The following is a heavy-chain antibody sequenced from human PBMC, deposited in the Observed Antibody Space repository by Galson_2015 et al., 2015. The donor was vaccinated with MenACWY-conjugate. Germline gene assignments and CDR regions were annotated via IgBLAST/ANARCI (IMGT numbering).Heavy chain of an antibody. D-gene: IGHD6-13*01. CDR3: ARDPSITRAAAALDH. V-gene: IGHV3-11*05. CDR1: GFTFSDYY. J-gene: IGHJ4*02. Sequence: SLRLSCAASGFTFSDYYMSWIRQAPGKGLEWVSYISSSSSYTNYADSVKGRFTISRDNAKNSLYLQMNSLRAEDTAVYYCARDPSITRAAAALDHWGQGTLVTVSS. CDR2: ISSSSSYT.